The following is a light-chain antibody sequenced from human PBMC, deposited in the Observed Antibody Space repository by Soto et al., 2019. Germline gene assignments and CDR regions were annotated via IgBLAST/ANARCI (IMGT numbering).Light chain of an antibody. CDR2: VGS. CDR1: QSLLHSNGYNY. J-gene: IGKJ1*01. V-gene: IGKV2-28*01. CDR3: VQALQRPPWT. Sequence: DIVVTQSPLTLPVTPGETASISCRSSQSLLHSNGYNYLDWYLQKPGQSPQLXXYVGSNRASGVPDRFSGSGSGTDFTLKISRVEAEDVGVYYCVQALQRPPWTFGQGTKVDIK.